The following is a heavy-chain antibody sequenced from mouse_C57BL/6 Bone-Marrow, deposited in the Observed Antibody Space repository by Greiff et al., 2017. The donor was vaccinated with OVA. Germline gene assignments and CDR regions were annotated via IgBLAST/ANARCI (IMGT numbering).Heavy chain of an antibody. D-gene: IGHD1-1*01. CDR1: GYSFTGYY. Sequence: EVQLQQSGPELVKPGASVKISCKASGYSFTGYYMNWVKQSPEKSLEWIGEINPSTGGTTYNQKFKAKATLTVDKSSSTAYMQLKSLTSEDSAVYYCARQGITTVVATWYFDVWGTGTTVTVSS. CDR3: ARQGITTVVATWYFDV. CDR2: INPSTGGT. J-gene: IGHJ1*03. V-gene: IGHV1-42*01.